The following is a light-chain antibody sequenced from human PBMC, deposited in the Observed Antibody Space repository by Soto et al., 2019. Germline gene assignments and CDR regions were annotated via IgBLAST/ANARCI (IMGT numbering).Light chain of an antibody. CDR2: EVS. V-gene: IGLV2-14*01. CDR3: SSFTSSSTWV. Sequence: QSALTQPASVSGSPGQSITISCAGTSSDVGGYNYVSWYQQHPGKAPKLMIYEVSSRPSGVSNRFSGSKSGNTASLTISGLQDEDEADYYCSSFTSSSTWVFGGGTKLTVL. CDR1: SSDVGGYNY. J-gene: IGLJ3*02.